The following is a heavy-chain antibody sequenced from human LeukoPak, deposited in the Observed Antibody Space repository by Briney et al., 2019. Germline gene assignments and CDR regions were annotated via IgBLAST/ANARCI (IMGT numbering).Heavy chain of an antibody. V-gene: IGHV4-59*01. Sequence: PSETLSLTCTVSGGAISSYYWSWIRQPPGKGLEWIGYIYYSGGTKYNPSLMSRVTISVDRAQSQFPLSLTSVTAAGTAVYYCARDGLFDSSGYYMDSWGQGTLVIVSS. J-gene: IGHJ4*02. CDR1: GGAISSYY. CDR3: ARDGLFDSSGYYMDS. D-gene: IGHD3-22*01. CDR2: IYYSGGT.